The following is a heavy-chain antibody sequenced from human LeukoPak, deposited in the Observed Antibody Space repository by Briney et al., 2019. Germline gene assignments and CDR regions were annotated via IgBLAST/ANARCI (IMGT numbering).Heavy chain of an antibody. V-gene: IGHV4-59*01. CDR3: ARLLLDYYDSSGYYQN. Sequence: SETLSLTCTVSGGSISSYYWSWIRQPPGKGLEWIGYIYYSGSTNYNPSLKSRVTISVDTSKNQFSLKLSSVTAADTAVYYCARLLLDYYDSSGYYQNWGQGTLVTVSS. J-gene: IGHJ4*02. D-gene: IGHD3-22*01. CDR2: IYYSGST. CDR1: GGSISSYY.